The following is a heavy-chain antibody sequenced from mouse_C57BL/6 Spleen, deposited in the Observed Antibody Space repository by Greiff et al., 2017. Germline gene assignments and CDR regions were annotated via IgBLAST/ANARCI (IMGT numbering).Heavy chain of an antibody. D-gene: IGHD1-1*01. J-gene: IGHJ4*01. Sequence: VQLQQSGAELVRPGASVKLSCTASGFNIKDYYMHWVKQRPEQGLEWIGRIDPEDGDTEYAPKFQGKATMTADTSSNTAYLQLSSLTAEDTAVYYCTTPHYYGSSYCYAMDYWGQGASVTVSS. CDR3: TTPHYYGSSYCYAMDY. V-gene: IGHV14-1*01. CDR2: IDPEDGDT. CDR1: GFNIKDYY.